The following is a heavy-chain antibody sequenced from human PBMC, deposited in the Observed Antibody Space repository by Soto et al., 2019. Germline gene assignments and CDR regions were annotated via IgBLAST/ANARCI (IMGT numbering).Heavy chain of an antibody. CDR1: GYSFTSYW. CDR2: IYPGDSDT. D-gene: IGHD3-9*01. J-gene: IGHJ6*02. Sequence: PGESLKISCKGSGYSFTSYWIGWVRQMPGKGLEWMGIIYPGDSDTRYSPSFQGQVTISADKSISTAYLQWSSLKASDTAMYYCARQTNILTGYENYGMDVWGQGTTVTVS. V-gene: IGHV5-51*01. CDR3: ARQTNILTGYENYGMDV.